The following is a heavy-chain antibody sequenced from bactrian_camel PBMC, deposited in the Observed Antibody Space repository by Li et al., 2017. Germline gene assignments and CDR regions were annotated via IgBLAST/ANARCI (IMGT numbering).Heavy chain of an antibody. J-gene: IGHJ4*01. CDR3: AADRWPVYGDCPRSSEGYDY. V-gene: IGHV3S55*01. CDR2: ITSDGST. CDR1: GFSFADSD. Sequence: QLVESGGGSVQAGQTLRLSCTASGFSFADSDVGWYRRTPDNECALVSSITSDGSTSYADSVKGRFTISQDNAKNTLYLQMNSLKAEDTAMYYCAADRWPVYGDCPRSSEGYDYWGQGTQVTVS. D-gene: IGHD4*01.